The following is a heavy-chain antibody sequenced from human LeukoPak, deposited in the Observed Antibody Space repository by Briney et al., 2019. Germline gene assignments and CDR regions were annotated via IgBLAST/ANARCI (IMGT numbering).Heavy chain of an antibody. CDR2: INPNSGGT. CDR1: GYTFTGYY. D-gene: IGHD5-24*01. CDR3: ARELFSNYAFYYYYYVDV. Sequence: ASVKVSCKASGYTFTGYYMHWVRQAPGQGLEWMGWINPNSGGTNYAQKFQGRVTMTRDTSISTAYMELSRLRSDDTAVYYCARELFSNYAFYYYYYVDVWGKGTTVTVSS. V-gene: IGHV1-2*02. J-gene: IGHJ6*03.